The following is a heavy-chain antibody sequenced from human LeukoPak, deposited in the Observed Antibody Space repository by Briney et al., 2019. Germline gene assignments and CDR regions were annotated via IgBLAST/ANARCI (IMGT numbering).Heavy chain of an antibody. Sequence: GGSLRLSCSASGFTFSSYAMHWVRQAPGKGLEYVSAISSNGGSTYYADSVKGRFTISRDNSKNTLYLQMSSLRAKDTAVYYCVKDDRVEQRYYFDYWGQGTLVTVSS. CDR2: ISSNGGST. V-gene: IGHV3-64D*09. CDR1: GFTFSSYA. J-gene: IGHJ4*02. D-gene: IGHD1/OR15-1a*01. CDR3: VKDDRVEQRYYFDY.